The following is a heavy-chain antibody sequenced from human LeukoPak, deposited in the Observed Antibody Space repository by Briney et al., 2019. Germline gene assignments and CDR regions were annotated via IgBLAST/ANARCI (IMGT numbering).Heavy chain of an antibody. V-gene: IGHV4-34*01. Sequence: SETLSLTCAVYGGSFSGYYWSWIRQPPGKGLEWIGEINHSGSTNYNPSLKSRVTISVDTSKNQFSLKLSSVTAADTAVYYCARVRRDGYNSPDYWGQGTLVTVSS. CDR1: GGSFSGYY. CDR2: INHSGST. CDR3: ARVRRDGYNSPDY. J-gene: IGHJ4*02. D-gene: IGHD5-24*01.